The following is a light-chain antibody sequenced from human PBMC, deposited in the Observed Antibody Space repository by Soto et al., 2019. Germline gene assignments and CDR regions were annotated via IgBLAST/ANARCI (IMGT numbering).Light chain of an antibody. CDR3: QQYNNWPLT. V-gene: IGKV3-15*01. Sequence: EIVMKQSPATLSVSPGERATLSCRASQSVGKNLAWYQQKPGQAPRLLVYGAFTRATGIPVSFSGSGSGTEFTLTISSLQSEDFAVYYCQQYNNWPLTFGGGTKVETK. CDR1: QSVGKN. CDR2: GAF. J-gene: IGKJ4*01.